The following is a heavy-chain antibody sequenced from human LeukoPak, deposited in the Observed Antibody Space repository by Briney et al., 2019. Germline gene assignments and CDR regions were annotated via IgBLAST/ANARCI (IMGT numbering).Heavy chain of an antibody. J-gene: IGHJ6*02. V-gene: IGHV3-30-3*01. CDR2: ISYDGSNK. CDR3: ARDLPVTMVRGVHHGMDV. D-gene: IGHD3-10*01. Sequence: PGGSLRLSCAVSGFTFSNAWMAWVRQAPGKGLEWVAVISYDGSNKYYADSVKGRFTISRDNSKNTLYLQMNSLRAEDTAVYYCARDLPVTMVRGVHHGMDVWGQGTTVTVSS. CDR1: GFTFSNAW.